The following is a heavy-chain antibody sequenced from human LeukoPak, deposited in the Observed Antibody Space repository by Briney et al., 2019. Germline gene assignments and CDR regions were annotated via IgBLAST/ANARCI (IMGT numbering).Heavy chain of an antibody. CDR3: ARQGYGGTLFDY. V-gene: IGHV1-8*03. CDR1: GYTFTSYD. Sequence: ASVKVSCKASGYTFTSYDINWVRQATGQGLEWMGWMNPNSGNTGYAQKFQGRVTITRNTSISTAYMELSSLRSEDTAVYYCARQGYGGTLFDYWGQGTLVTVSS. D-gene: IGHD1-26*01. J-gene: IGHJ4*02. CDR2: MNPNSGNT.